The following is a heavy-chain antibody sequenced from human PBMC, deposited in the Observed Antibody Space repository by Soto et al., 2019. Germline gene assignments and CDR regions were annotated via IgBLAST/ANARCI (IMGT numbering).Heavy chain of an antibody. CDR3: ARALYCSSTSCYKLGYYYYYMDV. Sequence: GGSLRLSCAASGFTFSSYSMNWVRQAPGKGLEWVSYISSSSSTIYYADSVKGRFTISRDNAKNSLYLQMNSLRAEDTAVYYCARALYCSSTSCYKLGYYYYYMDVWGKGTTVTVSS. V-gene: IGHV3-48*01. CDR1: GFTFSSYS. CDR2: ISSSSSTI. D-gene: IGHD2-2*02. J-gene: IGHJ6*03.